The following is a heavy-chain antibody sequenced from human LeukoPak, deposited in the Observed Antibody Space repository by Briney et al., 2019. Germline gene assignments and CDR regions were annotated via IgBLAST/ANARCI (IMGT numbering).Heavy chain of an antibody. CDR1: GGTFNSYA. CDR3: ARGYSGYDLRY. J-gene: IGHJ4*02. CDR2: IIPIFGTA. D-gene: IGHD5-12*01. Sequence: SVKVSCTASGGTFNSYAISWVRQAPGQGLEWMGGIIPIFGTANYAQKFQGRVTITADESTSAAYMELSSLRSEDTAVYYCARGYSGYDLRYWGQGTLVTVSS. V-gene: IGHV1-69*13.